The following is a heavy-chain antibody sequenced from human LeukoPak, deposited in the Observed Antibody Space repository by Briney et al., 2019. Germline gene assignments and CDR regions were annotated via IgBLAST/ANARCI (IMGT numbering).Heavy chain of an antibody. J-gene: IGHJ3*02. V-gene: IGHV4-4*07. CDR3: ARDRYYDHAFDI. Sequence: PSETLSLTCTVSGGSISTYYWSWIRQPAGKGLEWIGRIYTSGSTNYNPSLKSRVTMSVDTSKNQFSLKLSSVTAADTAIYFCARDRYYDHAFDIWGQGTMVTVSS. CDR2: IYTSGST. CDR1: GGSISTYY. D-gene: IGHD3-22*01.